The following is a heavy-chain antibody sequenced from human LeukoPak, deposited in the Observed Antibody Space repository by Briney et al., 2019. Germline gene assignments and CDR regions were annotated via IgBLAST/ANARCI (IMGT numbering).Heavy chain of an antibody. CDR3: ARPSPRGSGDWFDP. CDR1: GGTFSNYA. V-gene: IGHV1-69*13. CDR2: IIPIFGTA. D-gene: IGHD2-15*01. Sequence: GASVKVSCKASGGTFSNYAITWVRQAPGQGLEWMGGIIPIFGTANYAQKFQGRVTITADESTSTAYMELSSLRSEDTAVYYCARPSPRGSGDWFDPWGQGTLVTVSS. J-gene: IGHJ5*02.